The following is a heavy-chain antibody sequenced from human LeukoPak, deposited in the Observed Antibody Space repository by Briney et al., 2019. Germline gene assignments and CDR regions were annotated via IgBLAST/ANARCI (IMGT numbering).Heavy chain of an antibody. CDR1: GFTFSSYE. CDR2: ISSSGSTI. CDR3: ARDYYDGTLWAFDI. J-gene: IGHJ3*02. V-gene: IGHV3-48*03. Sequence: PGGSLRLSCAASGFTFSSYEMNWVRQAPGKGLEWVSYISSSGSTIYYADSVKGRFTISRDDAKNSLYLQMSSLRAEDTAVYYCARDYYDGTLWAFDIWGQGTMVTVSS. D-gene: IGHD3-22*01.